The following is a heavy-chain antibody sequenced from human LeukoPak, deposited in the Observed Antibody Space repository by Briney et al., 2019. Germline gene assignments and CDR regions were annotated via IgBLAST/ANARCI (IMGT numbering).Heavy chain of an antibody. J-gene: IGHJ4*02. D-gene: IGHD5-24*01. Sequence: GGSLRLSCAASGFIFRNYGVNWVRQAPGKGLEWVAVIWYDGSKKYYADSVKGRFTISRDNSKNILYLQMSSLRAEDTALYYCARGDGYSFNYFDYWGQGTLVAVSS. CDR1: GFIFRNYG. CDR2: IWYDGSKK. CDR3: ARGDGYSFNYFDY. V-gene: IGHV3-33*01.